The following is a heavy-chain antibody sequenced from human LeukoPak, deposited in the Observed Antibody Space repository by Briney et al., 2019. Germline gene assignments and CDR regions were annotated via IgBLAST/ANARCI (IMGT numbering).Heavy chain of an antibody. Sequence: PGRSLRLSCAASGFTFSSYGMHWVRQAPGKGLEWVAVISYDGSNKYHADSVKGRFTISRDNSKNTLYLQMNSLRAEDTAVYYCAMGAMVLFYWGQGTLVTVSS. V-gene: IGHV3-30*03. CDR1: GFTFSSYG. D-gene: IGHD5-18*01. CDR2: ISYDGSNK. J-gene: IGHJ4*02. CDR3: AMGAMVLFY.